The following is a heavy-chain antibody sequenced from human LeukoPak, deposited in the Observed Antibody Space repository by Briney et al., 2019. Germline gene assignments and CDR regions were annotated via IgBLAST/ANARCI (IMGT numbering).Heavy chain of an antibody. CDR1: GYTFTSYY. CDR2: IIPIFGTA. V-gene: IGHV1-69*13. CDR3: ARDYGDYYFDY. Sequence: SVKVSCKASGYTFTSYYMHWVRQAPGQGLEWMGGIIPIFGTANYAQKFQGRVTITADESTSTAYMELSSLRSEDTAVYYCARDYGDYYFDYWGQGTLVTVSS. D-gene: IGHD4-17*01. J-gene: IGHJ4*02.